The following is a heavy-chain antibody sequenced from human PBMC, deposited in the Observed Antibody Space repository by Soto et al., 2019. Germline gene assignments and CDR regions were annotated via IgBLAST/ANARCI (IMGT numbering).Heavy chain of an antibody. Sequence: QVQLVESGGGVVQPGRSLRLSCAASGFTFSSYGMHWVRQAPGKGLEWVAVIWYDGSNKYYADSVKGRFTISRDNSKNTLYLQMNSLRAEDTAVYYCARDASSGWLGFDYWGQGTLVTVSS. CDR2: IWYDGSNK. D-gene: IGHD6-19*01. CDR3: ARDASSGWLGFDY. V-gene: IGHV3-33*01. CDR1: GFTFSSYG. J-gene: IGHJ4*02.